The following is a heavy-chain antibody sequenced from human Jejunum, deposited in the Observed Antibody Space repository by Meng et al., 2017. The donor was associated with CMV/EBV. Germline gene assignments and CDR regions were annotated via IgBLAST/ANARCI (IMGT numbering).Heavy chain of an antibody. CDR1: GSAFSGDW. D-gene: IGHD2-2*01. CDR2: INADGTTS. J-gene: IGHJ4*02. V-gene: IGHV3-74*01. CDR3: VTNLYCSTDGCRNY. Sequence: SGSAFSGDWMHWVRQAPGKGLMLVSRINADGTTSGYADSVKGRFTISRDNANNMLYLQLDSLRAEDTAVYYCVTNLYCSTDGCRNYWGQGTLVTVSS.